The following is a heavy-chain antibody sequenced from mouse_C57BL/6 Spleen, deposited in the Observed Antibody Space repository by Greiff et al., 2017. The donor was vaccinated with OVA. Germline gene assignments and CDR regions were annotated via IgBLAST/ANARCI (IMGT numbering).Heavy chain of an antibody. D-gene: IGHD1-1*01. CDR2: IWSDGST. J-gene: IGHJ4*01. Sequence: QVQLKESGPGLVAPSQSLSITCTVSGFSLTSYGVHWVRQPPGKGLEWLVVIWSDGSTTYNSALKSRLSISKDNSKSQVFLKMNSLQTDDTAMYYCARHAHYYGSMDAMDYWGQGTSVTVSS. V-gene: IGHV2-6-1*01. CDR1: GFSLTSYG. CDR3: ARHAHYYGSMDAMDY.